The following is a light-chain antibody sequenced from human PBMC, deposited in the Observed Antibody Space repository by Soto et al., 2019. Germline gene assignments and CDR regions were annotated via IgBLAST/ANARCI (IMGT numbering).Light chain of an antibody. Sequence: DIVVTQSPGTLSLSPGERATLSCRASQSVSSNYSAWYQQKRGQATRLLIYGASSRATGIPNRFSGSGSGTDFTLTISRLERDDFAVYYCQQYDTSSRTFGEGTKVEI. CDR3: QQYDTSSRT. CDR2: GAS. J-gene: IGKJ1*01. V-gene: IGKV3-20*01. CDR1: QSVSSNY.